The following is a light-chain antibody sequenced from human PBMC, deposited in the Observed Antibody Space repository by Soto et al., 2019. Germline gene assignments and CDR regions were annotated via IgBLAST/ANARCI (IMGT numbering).Light chain of an antibody. CDR2: AAS. Sequence: AIRMTQSPSSLSASTGDRVTITCRASQGISSYLAWYQKKPGKAPKLLIYAASTLQSGVPSRFSGSGSGTDFTLSISCQQSEDFATYYCQQYYSYPQTFGQGTRVDIK. J-gene: IGKJ1*01. CDR1: QGISSY. CDR3: QQYYSYPQT. V-gene: IGKV1-8*01.